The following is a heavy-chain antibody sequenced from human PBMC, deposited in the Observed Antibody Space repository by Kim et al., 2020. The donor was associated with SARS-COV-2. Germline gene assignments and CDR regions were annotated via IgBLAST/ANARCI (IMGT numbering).Heavy chain of an antibody. CDR3: ARDCDSGSYSEWEYYFDY. CDR1: GGTFSSYA. D-gene: IGHD1-26*01. J-gene: IGHJ4*01. Sequence: SVKVSCKASGGTFSSYAISWVRQAPGQGLEWMGRIIPILGIANYAQKFQGRVTITADKSTSTAYMELSSLRSEDTAVYYCARDCDSGSYSEWEYYFDYW. V-gene: IGHV1-69*04. CDR2: IIPILGIA.